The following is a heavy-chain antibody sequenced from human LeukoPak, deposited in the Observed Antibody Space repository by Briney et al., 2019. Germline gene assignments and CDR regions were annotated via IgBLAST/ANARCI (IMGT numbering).Heavy chain of an antibody. V-gene: IGHV3-21*01. J-gene: IGHJ4*02. D-gene: IGHD2-15*01. Sequence: PGGSLRLSCAASGFTFSSYSMNWVRQAPGKGLEWVSSISSSSSYIYYADSVKGRFTISRDNAKNSLYLQMNSLRAEDTAVYYCARDRCSGGSCYRLDCWGQGTLVTVSS. CDR2: ISSSSSYI. CDR3: ARDRCSGGSCYRLDC. CDR1: GFTFSSYS.